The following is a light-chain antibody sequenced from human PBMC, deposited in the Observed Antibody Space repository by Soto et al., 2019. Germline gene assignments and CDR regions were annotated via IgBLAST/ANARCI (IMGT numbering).Light chain of an antibody. CDR1: QNIYYN. CDR3: LQYHNLWA. V-gene: IGKV3-15*01. J-gene: IGKJ1*01. CDR2: RAS. Sequence: ILMTQSPATVSVSPGESATLSCRASQNIYYNVAWYQQRPGQAPRLLIYRASTRAPGVPARFSGSGSETEFTLTISSLQPEDFTVYSCLQYHNLWAFGQGTKVEI.